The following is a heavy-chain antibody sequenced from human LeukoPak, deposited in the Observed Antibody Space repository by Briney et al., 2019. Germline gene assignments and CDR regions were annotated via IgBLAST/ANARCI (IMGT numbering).Heavy chain of an antibody. CDR3: ARDLAYSRLDY. CDR1: GFTFSSYA. D-gene: IGHD5-18*01. V-gene: IGHV3-7*01. Sequence: GGSLRLSCAASGFTFSSYAMHWVRQAPGKGLEWVASINPDGNKKYSADSVKGRFTISRDNAENSLYLQMNSLRVEDTAFYYCARDLAYSRLDYWGQGMLVTVSP. J-gene: IGHJ4*02. CDR2: INPDGNKK.